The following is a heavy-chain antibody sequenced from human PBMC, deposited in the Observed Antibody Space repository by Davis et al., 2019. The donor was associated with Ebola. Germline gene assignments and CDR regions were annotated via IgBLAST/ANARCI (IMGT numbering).Heavy chain of an antibody. V-gene: IGHV4-34*01. Sequence: PSETLSLTCGVSGGSLSGYYWNWIRQAPGKGLEWIGEINHSDTPEYNLFLKSRVTFSVDTSKNQFSLKLSSVTAADTAVYYCARGVYGAYFDNWGQGTLVTVSS. CDR2: INHSDTP. J-gene: IGHJ4*02. CDR3: ARGVYGAYFDN. D-gene: IGHD4-17*01. CDR1: GGSLSGYY.